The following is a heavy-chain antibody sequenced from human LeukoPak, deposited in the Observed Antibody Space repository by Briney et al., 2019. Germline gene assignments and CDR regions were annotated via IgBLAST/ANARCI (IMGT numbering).Heavy chain of an antibody. Sequence: PGGSLRLSCAASGFTFNDARMNWVRQAPGKGLEWVSGISTSGDNTYYTDSVKGRFTISRDNSKNTLYLQMNSLRAEDTAVYYCAKDPNPNPRGIFEYWGQGTLVPVSS. J-gene: IGHJ4*02. D-gene: IGHD3-10*01. CDR2: ISTSGDNT. CDR1: GFTFNDAR. CDR3: AKDPNPNPRGIFEY. V-gene: IGHV3-23*01.